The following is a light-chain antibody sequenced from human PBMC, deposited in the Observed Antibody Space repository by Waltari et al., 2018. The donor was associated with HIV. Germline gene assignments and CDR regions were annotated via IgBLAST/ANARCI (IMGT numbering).Light chain of an antibody. J-gene: IGLJ2*01. CDR2: EVS. CDR1: SSDVGGYNL. V-gene: IGLV2-23*02. Sequence: QSALTQPASVSGSPGQSITISCTGTSSDVGGYNLVSWYQQHPGKAPKLMIYEVSKRPSGVSNRVSGSKSGNTASLTISGLQAVDEAYYYCCAYAGSTTYVIFGGGTKLTVL. CDR3: CAYAGSTTYVI.